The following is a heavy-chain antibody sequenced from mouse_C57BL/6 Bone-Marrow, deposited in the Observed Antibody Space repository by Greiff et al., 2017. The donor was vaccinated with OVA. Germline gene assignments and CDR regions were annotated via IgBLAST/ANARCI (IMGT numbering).Heavy chain of an antibody. CDR3: ASPAYDSNYAFAY. V-gene: IGHV1-50*01. CDR1: GYTFTSYW. CDR2: IDPSDSYT. Sequence: QVQLQQPGAELVKPGASVKLSCKASGYTFTSYWMQWVKQRPGQGLEWIGEIDPSDSYTNYNQKFKGKATLTVDTSSSTAYMQLSSRTSEDSAVDYCASPAYDSNYAFAYWGQGTLVTVSA. J-gene: IGHJ3*01. D-gene: IGHD2-5*01.